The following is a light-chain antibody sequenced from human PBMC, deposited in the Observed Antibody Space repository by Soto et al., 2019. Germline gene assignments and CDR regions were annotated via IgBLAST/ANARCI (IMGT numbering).Light chain of an antibody. CDR3: QQSYSMPRT. J-gene: IGKJ3*01. CDR2: AAS. Sequence: DIQMTQSPSSLSAPVGDRVTITCRASQSISTYLNWYQQKPGEAPNLLIYAASSLQGGVPSRFSASGSGTDFTLTISSLQPEDFATYYCQQSYSMPRTFGPGTKVDIK. V-gene: IGKV1-39*01. CDR1: QSISTY.